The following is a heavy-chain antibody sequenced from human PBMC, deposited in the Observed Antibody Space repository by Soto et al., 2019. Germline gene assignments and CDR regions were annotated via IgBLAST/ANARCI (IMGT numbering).Heavy chain of an antibody. CDR1: GFTFSSHA. CDR2: ISYDGSKK. J-gene: IGHJ6*02. D-gene: IGHD1-26*01. Sequence: QVQLVESGGGVVQPGRSLRLSCAASGFTFSSHAMHWVRQAPGKGLEWVAVISYDGSKKYYADSVKGRFTISRDNSKNTLYLQMNSLRAEDTAVYYCARDPPPHFHTLSDYYYYGMDVWGQGTTVTVSS. V-gene: IGHV3-30-3*01. CDR3: ARDPPPHFHTLSDYYYYGMDV.